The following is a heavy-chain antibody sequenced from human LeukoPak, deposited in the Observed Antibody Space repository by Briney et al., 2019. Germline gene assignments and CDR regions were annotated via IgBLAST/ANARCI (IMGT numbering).Heavy chain of an antibody. CDR1: GYTFTGYY. J-gene: IGHJ6*03. CDR3: ARGPSITMVRGGQWYYYMDV. Sequence: ASVKVSCKASGYTFTGYYMHWVRQAPGQGLEWMGWINPNSGGTNYAQKFQGRVTMTRDTSISTAYMELSRLRSEDTAVYYCARGPSITMVRGGQWYYYMDVWGKGTTVTISS. CDR2: INPNSGGT. D-gene: IGHD3-10*01. V-gene: IGHV1-2*02.